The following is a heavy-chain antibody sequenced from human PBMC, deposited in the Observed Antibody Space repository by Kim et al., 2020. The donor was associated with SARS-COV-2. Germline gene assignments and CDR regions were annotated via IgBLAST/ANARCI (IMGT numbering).Heavy chain of an antibody. CDR3: AKFPVDY. J-gene: IGHJ4*02. CDR2: DGSQK. V-gene: IGHV3-7*01. Sequence: DGSQKDYLDSVKGRFSISRDNAQNSVFLQMNSLRAEDTAMYYCAKFPVDYWGRGALVTVSS.